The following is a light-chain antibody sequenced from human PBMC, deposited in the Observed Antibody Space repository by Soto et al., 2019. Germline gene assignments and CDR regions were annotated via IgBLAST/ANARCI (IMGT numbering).Light chain of an antibody. Sequence: DIQLTQFPSFLSASVGDRVTITCRASQGISSYLAWYQQKPGKAPNLLIYDASTLQSGVPSRFSGSGSGTEFTLTISSLQPEDFATYSCQQVKSYPQITFGPGTKVDFK. J-gene: IGKJ3*01. CDR3: QQVKSYPQIT. CDR2: DAS. V-gene: IGKV1-9*01. CDR1: QGISSY.